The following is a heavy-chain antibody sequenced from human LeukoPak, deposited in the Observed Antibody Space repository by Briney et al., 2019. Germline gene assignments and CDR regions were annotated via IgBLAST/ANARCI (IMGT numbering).Heavy chain of an antibody. V-gene: IGHV3-30*02. Sequence: GGSLRLSCAASGFTFSSYGMHWVRQAPGKGLEWVAFIRYDGSNKYYADSVKGRFTISRDNSKNTLYLQMNSLRAEDTAVYYCAKPHPGLAVAGCAFDIWGQGTMVTVSS. CDR1: GFTFSSYG. CDR3: AKPHPGLAVAGCAFDI. D-gene: IGHD6-19*01. J-gene: IGHJ3*02. CDR2: IRYDGSNK.